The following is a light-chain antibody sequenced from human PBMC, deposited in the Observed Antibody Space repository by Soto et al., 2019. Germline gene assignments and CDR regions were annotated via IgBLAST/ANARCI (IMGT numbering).Light chain of an antibody. CDR1: RSVSSN. V-gene: IGKV3-15*01. CDR2: GAS. Sequence: EIVRTQYPATLSVSPGERATPSCRAIRSVSSNFAWYQQKPGQAPRLQVYGASTRATGIPARFSGSGSGTDFTLTITSLEPEDFAVYYCQHRSDWPGTWTFGQGTKVDIK. J-gene: IGKJ1*01. CDR3: QHRSDWPGTWT.